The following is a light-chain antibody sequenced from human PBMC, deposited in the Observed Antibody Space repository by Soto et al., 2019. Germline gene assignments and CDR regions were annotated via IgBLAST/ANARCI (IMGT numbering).Light chain of an antibody. CDR3: QQYDNLPLT. J-gene: IGKJ4*01. V-gene: IGKV1-33*01. CDR1: QDIRKY. Sequence: IQMTQSPSSLSASVGDRVTITCQATQDIRKYLNWYQQKPGKAPKLLIYDASSLETGVPSRFSGSGSGTDFTFTISSLQPEDFATYYCQQYDNLPLTFGGGTKVDIK. CDR2: DAS.